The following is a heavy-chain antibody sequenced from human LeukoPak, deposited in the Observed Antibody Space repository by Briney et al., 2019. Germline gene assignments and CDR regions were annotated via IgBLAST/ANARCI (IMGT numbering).Heavy chain of an antibody. CDR2: IYPGGTT. CDR1: GGSITTYY. V-gene: IGHV4-59*08. Sequence: ASETLSLTCTVSGGSITTYYWSWIRQSPGKGLEWIGYIYPGGTTSYNPSLTSRVTISLDRSRSQFSLKLSSVTAADTAVYYCARQVGSSRIDYWGQGTLVTVSS. J-gene: IGHJ4*02. D-gene: IGHD1-26*01. CDR3: ARQVGSSRIDY.